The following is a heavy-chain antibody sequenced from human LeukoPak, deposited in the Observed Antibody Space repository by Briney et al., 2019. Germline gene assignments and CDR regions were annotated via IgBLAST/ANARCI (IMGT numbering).Heavy chain of an antibody. CDR2: ISGRGVST. D-gene: IGHD3-10*01. V-gene: IGHV3-23*01. CDR3: AKWGAYYYGSGSYSELDY. J-gene: IGHJ4*02. Sequence: ISGRGVSTYYADPVKGRFTISRDNSKNTLYLQMNSLRAEDTAVYYCAKWGAYYYGSGSYSELDYWGQGTLVTVSS.